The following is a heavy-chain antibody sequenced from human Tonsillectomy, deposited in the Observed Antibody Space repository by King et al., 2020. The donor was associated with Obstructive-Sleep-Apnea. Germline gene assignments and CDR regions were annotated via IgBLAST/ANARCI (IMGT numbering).Heavy chain of an antibody. CDR2: INPDTGDT. V-gene: IGHV1-2*02. D-gene: IGHD5-12*01. CDR1: GYTFTGYY. CDR3: AGSSGYDYYFDY. Sequence: VQLVESGAEVKKPGASVKVSCKASGYTFTGYYMHWVRQAPGQGLEGMGWINPDTGDTNFAQNFQGRVTMTRDTSISTAYMELSRLRSDDTAVYYCAGSSGYDYYFDYWGQGTLATVSS. J-gene: IGHJ4*02.